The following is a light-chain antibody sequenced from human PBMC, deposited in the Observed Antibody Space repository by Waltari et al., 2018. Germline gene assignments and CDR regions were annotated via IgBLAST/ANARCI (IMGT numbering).Light chain of an antibody. CDR2: GAS. V-gene: IGKV3-20*01. J-gene: IGKJ1*01. Sequence: EIALTQSPGTLSLSPGGRATLSCRASQSVSSSSLAWYQQKPGQAPRLLIYGASIRFTGIPERFSGRGSGTDFTLTISRLEPDDFAVYYCQQYGSLPGTFGQGTKVEIK. CDR1: QSVSSSS. CDR3: QQYGSLPGT.